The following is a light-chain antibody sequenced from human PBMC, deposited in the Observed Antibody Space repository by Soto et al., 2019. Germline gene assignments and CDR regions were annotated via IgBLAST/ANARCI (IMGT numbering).Light chain of an antibody. V-gene: IGKV1-27*01. CDR3: QKYSRVIT. J-gene: IGKJ5*01. Sequence: DIQMTQSPSSLSASVGARVTITCRASQGISNFLAWYQHKPGKVPKLLISAASTLQSGVPSRFSGSGSGTEFTLTITSLQPEDVAPDYCQKYSRVITFGQGTRLEI. CDR1: QGISNF. CDR2: AAS.